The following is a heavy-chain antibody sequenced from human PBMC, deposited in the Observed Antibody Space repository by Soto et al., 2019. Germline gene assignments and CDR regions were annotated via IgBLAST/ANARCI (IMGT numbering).Heavy chain of an antibody. J-gene: IGHJ5*02. Sequence: GASVKVSCKASGGTFSSYAISWVRQAPGQGLEWMGGIIPIFGTANYAQKFQGRVTITADESTSTAYMELSSLRSEDTAVYYCAREPTLGRYYYDSSGYYPSWGQGTLVTVS. V-gene: IGHV1-69*13. CDR2: IIPIFGTA. CDR3: AREPTLGRYYYDSSGYYPS. CDR1: GGTFSSYA. D-gene: IGHD3-22*01.